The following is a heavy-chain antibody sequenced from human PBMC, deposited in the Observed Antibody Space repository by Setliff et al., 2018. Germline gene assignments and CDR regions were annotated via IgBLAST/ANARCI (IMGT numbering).Heavy chain of an antibody. CDR1: GYSFSDYY. CDR2: INPKSGDI. V-gene: IGHV1-2*02. CDR3: ARGPYSSGWYYFDY. D-gene: IGHD6-19*01. J-gene: IGHJ4*02. Sequence: GASVKVSCKAFGYSFSDYYLHWVRQPRGQGLEWMGWINPKSGDIKYAQKFQGRVTMTRDTSTSTAYMELSSLTSDDTAVYYCARGPYSSGWYYFDYWGQGALVTVSS.